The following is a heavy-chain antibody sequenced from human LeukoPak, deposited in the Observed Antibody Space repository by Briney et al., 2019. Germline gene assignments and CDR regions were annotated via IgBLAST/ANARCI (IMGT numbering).Heavy chain of an antibody. D-gene: IGHD2-15*01. Sequence: ASVKVSCKASGYTFTSYGISWVRQAPGQGLEWMGWISAYNGNTNYAQKLQGRVTMTTDTSTSTAYMELRSLRSDDTAVYYCARDRGYSGYYSGGSCYSSDAFDIWGQGTMVTVSS. CDR2: ISAYNGNT. CDR1: GYTFTSYG. CDR3: ARDRGYSGYYSGGSCYSSDAFDI. V-gene: IGHV1-18*01. J-gene: IGHJ3*02.